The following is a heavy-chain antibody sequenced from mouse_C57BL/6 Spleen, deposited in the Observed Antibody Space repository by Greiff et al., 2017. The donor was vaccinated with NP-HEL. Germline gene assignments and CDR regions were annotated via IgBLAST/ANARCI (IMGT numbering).Heavy chain of an antibody. CDR2: IDPEDGDT. J-gene: IGHJ4*01. V-gene: IGHV14-1*01. CDR1: GFNIKDYY. CDR3: RGDYYAMDY. Sequence: VTLKVSGAELVRPGASVKLSCTASGFNIKDYYMHWVKQRPEQGLEWIGRIDPEDGDTEYAPKFQGKATMTADTSSNTAYLQLSSLTSEDTAVYYCRGDYYAMDYWGQGTSVTVSS.